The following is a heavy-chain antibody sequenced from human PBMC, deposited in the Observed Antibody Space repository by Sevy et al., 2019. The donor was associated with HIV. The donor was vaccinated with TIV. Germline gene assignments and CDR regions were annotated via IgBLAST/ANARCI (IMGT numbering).Heavy chain of an antibody. Sequence: ASVKVSCKASGYTFTGYYMHWVRQAPGQGLEWMGWINPNSGGTNDTQKFQGRDTMTRDTSISTAYMELSRLRSDDTAVYYCATPSGRDDPHAFDIWGQGTMVTVSS. D-gene: IGHD2-15*01. J-gene: IGHJ3*02. CDR3: ATPSGRDDPHAFDI. CDR2: INPNSGGT. CDR1: GYTFTGYY. V-gene: IGHV1-2*02.